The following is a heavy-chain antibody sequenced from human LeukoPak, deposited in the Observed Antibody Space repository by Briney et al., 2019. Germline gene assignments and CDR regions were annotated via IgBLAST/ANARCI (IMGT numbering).Heavy chain of an antibody. V-gene: IGHV1-46*01. Sequence: ASVKVSCKASGYTFTSYYMHWVRQAPGQGLEWMGIINPSGGSTSYAQKFQGRVTMTRDTSTSIVYMELSSLRSEDTAVYYCARDSSPVVVVAATPVLAFDIWGQGTMVTVSS. CDR3: ARDSSPVVVVAATPVLAFDI. D-gene: IGHD2-15*01. J-gene: IGHJ3*02. CDR1: GYTFTSYY. CDR2: INPSGGST.